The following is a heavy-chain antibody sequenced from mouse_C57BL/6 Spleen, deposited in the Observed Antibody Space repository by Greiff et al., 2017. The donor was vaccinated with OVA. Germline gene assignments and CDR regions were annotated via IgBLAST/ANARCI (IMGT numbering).Heavy chain of an antibody. Sequence: QVQLQQSGPELVKPGASVKISCKASGYSFTSSYIHWVKQRPGQGLEWIGWIYPGSGNTKYNEKFKGKATLTADTSSSTAYMQLSSLTSEDSAVYDCAGDYYYGSSDDWYFDVWGTGTTVTVSS. D-gene: IGHD1-1*01. CDR1: GYSFTSSY. V-gene: IGHV1-66*01. J-gene: IGHJ1*03. CDR3: AGDYYYGSSDDWYFDV. CDR2: IYPGSGNT.